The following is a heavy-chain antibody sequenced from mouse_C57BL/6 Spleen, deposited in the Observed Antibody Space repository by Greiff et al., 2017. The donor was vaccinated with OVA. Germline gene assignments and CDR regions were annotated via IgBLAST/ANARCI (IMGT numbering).Heavy chain of an antibody. V-gene: IGHV1-69*01. CDR3: ARPYYGSSPYYFDY. CDR2: LDPSDSYT. Sequence: QVQLQQPGAELVMPGASVKLSCKASGYTFTSYWMHWVKQRPGQGLEWIGELDPSDSYTNYNQKFKGKSTLTVDKSSSTAYMQLSSLTSEDSAVYYCARPYYGSSPYYFDYWGQGTTLTVSS. J-gene: IGHJ2*01. D-gene: IGHD1-1*01. CDR1: GYTFTSYW.